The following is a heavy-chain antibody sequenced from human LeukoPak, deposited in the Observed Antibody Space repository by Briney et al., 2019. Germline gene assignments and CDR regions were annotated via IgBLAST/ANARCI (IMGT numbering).Heavy chain of an antibody. CDR3: ARHLSTIFGVIILNAFDI. CDR1: GGSVSSGGYY. Sequence: PSQTLSLTCTVSGGSVSSGGYYWSWIRQPPGKGLEWIGYIYHSGSTDYNPSLKSRVTISVDRSKNQFSLRLSFVTAADTAVYYCARHLSTIFGVIILNAFDIWGQGTMVTVSS. D-gene: IGHD3-3*01. CDR2: IYHSGST. J-gene: IGHJ3*02. V-gene: IGHV4-30-2*01.